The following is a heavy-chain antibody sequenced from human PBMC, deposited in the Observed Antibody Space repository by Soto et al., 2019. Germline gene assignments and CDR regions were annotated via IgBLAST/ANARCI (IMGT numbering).Heavy chain of an antibody. CDR3: ATVSWDDNGDSGAFYI. V-gene: IGHV1-18*01. D-gene: IGHD2-8*01. CDR2: ISAYNGNT. Sequence: ASVKVSCKATGYTFTCYGISWVRQAPGQGLEWMGWISAYNGNTNYAQKLQGRVTMTTDTSTSTAYMELRSLTSDDTAVYYCATVSWDDNGDSGAFYIWGQGTMVPVSS. CDR1: GYTFTCYG. J-gene: IGHJ3*02.